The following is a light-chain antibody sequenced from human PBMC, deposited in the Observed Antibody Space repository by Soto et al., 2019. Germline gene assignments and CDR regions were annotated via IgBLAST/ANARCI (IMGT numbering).Light chain of an antibody. CDR2: DVS. J-gene: IGLJ1*01. Sequence: QSVLTQPASGSGSPGQSITISCTGTSSDVGAYNYDSWYQQYPGEAPKVIIYDVSHRPAGVSNRFSGSKSGNTASLTISGLQTQDEADNYCSSYTSATTYVFGTETKVTVL. V-gene: IGLV2-14*01. CDR3: SSYTSATTYV. CDR1: SSDVGAYNY.